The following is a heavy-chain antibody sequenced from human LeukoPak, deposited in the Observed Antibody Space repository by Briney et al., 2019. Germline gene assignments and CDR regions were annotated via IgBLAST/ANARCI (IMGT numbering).Heavy chain of an antibody. J-gene: IGHJ6*02. CDR2: INPNSGGT. CDR3: ARARGVVPAAIRRRDYYYGMDV. CDR1: GYTFTGYY. D-gene: IGHD2-2*02. V-gene: IGHV1-2*02. Sequence: ASVKVSCKASGYTFTGYYMHWVRQAPGQGLEWMGWINPNSGGTNYAQKFQGRVTRTRDTSISTAYMELSRLRSDDTAVYYCARARGVVPAAIRRRDYYYGMDVWGQGTTVTVSS.